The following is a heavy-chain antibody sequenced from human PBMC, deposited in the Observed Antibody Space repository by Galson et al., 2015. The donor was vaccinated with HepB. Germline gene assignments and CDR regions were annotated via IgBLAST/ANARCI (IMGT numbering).Heavy chain of an antibody. D-gene: IGHD1-26*01. Sequence: SLRLSCAASGFTLSSYSMNWVRQAPGKGLECVSYISSSSSTIYHADSVKGRFTISRDNAKNSLYLQMNSLRAEDTAVYYCARVRSGSYYSYYYYYMDVWGKGTTVTVSS. CDR2: ISSSSSTI. V-gene: IGHV3-48*01. CDR1: GFTLSSYS. J-gene: IGHJ6*03. CDR3: ARVRSGSYYSYYYYYMDV.